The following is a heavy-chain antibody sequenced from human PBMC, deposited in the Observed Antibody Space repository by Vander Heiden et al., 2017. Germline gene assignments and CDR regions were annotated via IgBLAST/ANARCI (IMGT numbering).Heavy chain of an antibody. Sequence: EVQLVESGGGLIKPGGSLRLSCAASGFTVSSNYMSWVRQAPGKGLEWVSVIYSDGSAYYADSMQGRFTIYRDNSKNTLYLQMNSLRAEDTAVYYCARGLPQGGPTGIFDYWGQGTLVTVSS. CDR2: IYSDGSA. CDR3: ARGLPQGGPTGIFDY. J-gene: IGHJ4*02. D-gene: IGHD3-16*01. CDR1: GFTVSSNY. V-gene: IGHV3-53*01.